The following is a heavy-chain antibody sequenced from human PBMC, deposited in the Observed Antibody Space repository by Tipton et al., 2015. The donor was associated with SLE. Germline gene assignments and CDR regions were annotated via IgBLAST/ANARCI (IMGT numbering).Heavy chain of an antibody. V-gene: IGHV5-51*01. D-gene: IGHD1-26*01. CDR3: ARRSDLVDAFDI. Sequence: QVTISADKSINTAYLQWSSLKASDTAMYYCARRSDLVDAFDIWGQGTMVTVSS. J-gene: IGHJ3*02.